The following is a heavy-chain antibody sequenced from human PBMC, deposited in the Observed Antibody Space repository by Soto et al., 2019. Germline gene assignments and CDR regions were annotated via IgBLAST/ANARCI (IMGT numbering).Heavy chain of an antibody. V-gene: IGHV1-69*06. CDR3: AQGGVVVVAATPFHFDY. D-gene: IGHD2-15*01. J-gene: IGHJ4*02. CDR2: IIPIFGTA. Sequence: SVKVSCKASGGTFSSYAISWVRQAPGQGLEWMGGIIPIFGTANYAQKFQGRVTITADKSTSTAYMELSSLRSEDTAVYYCAQGGVVVVAATPFHFDYWGQGTLVTVSS. CDR1: GGTFSSYA.